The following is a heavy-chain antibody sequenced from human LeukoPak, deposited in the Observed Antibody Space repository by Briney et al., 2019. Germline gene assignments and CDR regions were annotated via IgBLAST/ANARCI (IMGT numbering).Heavy chain of an antibody. CDR2: IRSKAYGGTT. CDR1: GFTFSVFG. CDR3: AKYSSSSNFYYGMDV. J-gene: IGHJ6*02. Sequence: GGSLRLSCAASGFTFSVFGMHWVRQAPGKGLEWVGFIRSKAYGGTTEYAASVKGRFSVSRDDSKSVAYLQMTSLKTDDTALYYCAKYSSSSNFYYGMDVWGQGTTVTVSS. D-gene: IGHD6-6*01. V-gene: IGHV3-49*04.